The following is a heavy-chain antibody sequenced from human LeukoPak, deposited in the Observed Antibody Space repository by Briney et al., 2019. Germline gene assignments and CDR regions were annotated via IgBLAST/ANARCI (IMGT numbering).Heavy chain of an antibody. V-gene: IGHV3-30*18. CDR3: AKDHRYSYGSLDY. CDR2: ISYDGSNK. Sequence: QPGGSLRLSCAASGFTFSSYWMSWVRQAPGKGLEWVAVISYDGSNKYYADSVKGRFTISRDNSKNTLYLQMNSLRAEDTAVYYCAKDHRYSYGSLDYWGQGTLVTVSS. J-gene: IGHJ4*02. D-gene: IGHD5-18*01. CDR1: GFTFSSYW.